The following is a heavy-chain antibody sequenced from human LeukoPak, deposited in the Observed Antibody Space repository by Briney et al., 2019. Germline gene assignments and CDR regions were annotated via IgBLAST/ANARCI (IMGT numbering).Heavy chain of an antibody. D-gene: IGHD2-2*01. V-gene: IGHV3-30-3*01. Sequence: GRSLRLSCVASGFTVSNYTMHWVRQAPGKGLEWVAVVSYSGTIKSYADSVKSRLTISRDNSQNTLYLQMNSLRAEDTAVYYCVATSGSSTNWGQGTLVTVSS. CDR2: VSYSGTIK. CDR3: VATSGSSTN. CDR1: GFTVSNYT. J-gene: IGHJ4*02.